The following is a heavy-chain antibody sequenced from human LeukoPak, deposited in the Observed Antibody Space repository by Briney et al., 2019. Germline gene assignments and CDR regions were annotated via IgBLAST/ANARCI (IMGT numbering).Heavy chain of an antibody. CDR3: ASRIAVDYGMDV. CDR1: GYTLTELS. CDR2: ISAYNGNT. V-gene: IGHV1-18*01. D-gene: IGHD6-19*01. Sequence: ASVKVSCKVSGYTLTELSIHWVRQAPGQGLEWMGWISAYNGNTNYAQKLQGRVTMTTDTSTSTAYMELRSLRSDDTAVYYCASRIAVDYGMDVWGQGTTVTVSS. J-gene: IGHJ6*02.